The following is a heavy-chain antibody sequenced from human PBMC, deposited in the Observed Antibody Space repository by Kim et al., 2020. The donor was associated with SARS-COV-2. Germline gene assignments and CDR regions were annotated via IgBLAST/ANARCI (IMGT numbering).Heavy chain of an antibody. CDR3: AKDLSIRGTMVRGVIDYYFDY. CDR2: ISGSGGST. V-gene: IGHV3-23*01. J-gene: IGHJ4*02. CDR1: GFTFSSYA. D-gene: IGHD3-10*01. Sequence: GGSLRLSCAASGFTFSSYAMSWVRQAPGKGLEWVSAISGSGGSTYYADSVKGRFTISRDNSKNTLYLQMNSLRAEDTAVYYCAKDLSIRGTMVRGVIDYYFDYWGQGTLVTVSS.